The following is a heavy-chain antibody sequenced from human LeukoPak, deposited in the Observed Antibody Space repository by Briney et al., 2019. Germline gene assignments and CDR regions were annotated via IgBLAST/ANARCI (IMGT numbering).Heavy chain of an antibody. Sequence: GASVKVSCKASGYTFTGYYVHWVRQAPGQGLEWMGIINPSGGSTSYAQKFQGRVTMTRDTSTSTVYMELSSLRSEDTAVYYCAREDSSGWYVFDYWGQGTLVTVSS. J-gene: IGHJ4*02. CDR1: GYTFTGYY. V-gene: IGHV1-46*01. D-gene: IGHD6-19*01. CDR2: INPSGGST. CDR3: AREDSSGWYVFDY.